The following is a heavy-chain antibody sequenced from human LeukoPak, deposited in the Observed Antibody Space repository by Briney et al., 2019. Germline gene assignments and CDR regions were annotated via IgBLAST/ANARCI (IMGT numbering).Heavy chain of an antibody. CDR3: AKELSEGSEWGGLFDY. D-gene: IGHD3-16*01. J-gene: IGHJ4*02. CDR1: GFTFSSYA. V-gene: IGHV3-23*01. Sequence: GGSLRFSCAASGFTFSSYAMSWVRQAPGKGLEWVSAISGSGGSTYYADSVKGRFTISRDNSKNTLYLQMNSLRAEDTAVYYCAKELSEGSEWGGLFDYWGQGTLVTVSS. CDR2: ISGSGGST.